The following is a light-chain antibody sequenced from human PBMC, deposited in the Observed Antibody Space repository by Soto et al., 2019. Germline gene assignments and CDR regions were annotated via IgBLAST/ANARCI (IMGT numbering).Light chain of an antibody. CDR1: QSIINF. CDR2: AAS. V-gene: IGKV1-39*01. J-gene: IGKJ5*01. CDR3: QQSYSTHMYT. Sequence: DIQMTQPPSPLSVSVRDRVTITCRANQSIINFLYWYYVKPGKAPKLVISAASSLQSGVPSRFSGSGSGTHFTLTNSSLQPEDFATFYCQQSYSTHMYTFGQGARLEIK.